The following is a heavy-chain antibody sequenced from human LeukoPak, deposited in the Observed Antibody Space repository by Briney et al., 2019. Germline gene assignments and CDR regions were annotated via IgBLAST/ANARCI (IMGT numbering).Heavy chain of an antibody. CDR3: ARIQYGFYPYMDI. CDR2: IHATGST. CDR1: DGPINGYS. Sequence: PSETLSLTCTLSDGPINGYSWTWVPHSAGKGLEWVGRIHATGSTNYNPSLRSRVSMSIDTPNKQFSLNLTSVTAADTAIYYCARIQYGFYPYMDIWGMGTRVTVSS. D-gene: IGHD5-24*01. V-gene: IGHV4-4*07. J-gene: IGHJ6*03.